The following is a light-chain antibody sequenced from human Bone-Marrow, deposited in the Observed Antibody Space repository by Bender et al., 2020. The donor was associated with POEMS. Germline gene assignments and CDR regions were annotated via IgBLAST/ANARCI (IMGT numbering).Light chain of an antibody. Sequence: QSALTQPASVSGSPGQSITISCTGTTSDVGAYNFVSWYQQSPGKAPKLVIYEVTKRPSWVSNRFSGSKSGNTASLTISGLQAEDEADYYCCSYAGSSTWVFGGGTKLTVL. J-gene: IGLJ3*02. CDR3: CSYAGSSTWV. V-gene: IGLV2-23*02. CDR1: TSDVGAYNF. CDR2: EVT.